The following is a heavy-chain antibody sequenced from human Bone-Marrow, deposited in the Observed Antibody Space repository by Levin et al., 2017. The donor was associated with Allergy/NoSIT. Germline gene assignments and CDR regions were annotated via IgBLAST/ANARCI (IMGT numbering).Heavy chain of an antibody. J-gene: IGHJ4*02. CDR1: GFIFSRYA. CDR2: ISGTGGNT. D-gene: IGHD2-21*01. CDR3: ARPHNRSPYTHYSQTPFDY. Sequence: GGSLRLSCSTSGFIFSRYAMSWVRQAPGKGPEWVAAISGTGGNTFYADSVKGRFTITRDNSKNTLYLQMKSLRAEDTAVYYCARPHNRSPYTHYSQTPFDYWGRGTLVTVSS. V-gene: IGHV3-23*01.